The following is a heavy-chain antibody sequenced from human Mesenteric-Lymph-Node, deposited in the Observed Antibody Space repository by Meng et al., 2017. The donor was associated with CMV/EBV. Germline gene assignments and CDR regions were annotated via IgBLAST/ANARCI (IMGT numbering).Heavy chain of an antibody. Sequence: GGSLRLSCAASGFTFSTYGMHWVRQAPGKGLEWVSSISGSGVTTYYTDAVKGRFTISRDNSRNTLYLQINSLRADDTAVYYCAKGADFHDFWSGFAYWGQGTVVTVSS. D-gene: IGHD3-3*01. CDR2: ISGSGVTT. V-gene: IGHV3-23*01. J-gene: IGHJ4*02. CDR3: AKGADFHDFWSGFAY. CDR1: GFTFSTYG.